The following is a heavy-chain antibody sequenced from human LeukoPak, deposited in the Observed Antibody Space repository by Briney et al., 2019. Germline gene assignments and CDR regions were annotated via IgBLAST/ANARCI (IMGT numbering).Heavy chain of an antibody. V-gene: IGHV3-7*01. D-gene: IGHD3-22*01. CDR3: SAGEGYYDSSDYYSAWAFNV. J-gene: IGHJ3*01. CDR2: INLDGNGR. Sequence: GGSLRLSCAASGFFFSNYWMSWVRQAQGKGLEWVANINLDGNGRFYVDSVKGRFTISRDNNKKSVYLQTNSLRAEDTAVYYCSAGEGYYDSSDYYSAWAFNVWGQGTMVTVSS. CDR1: GFFFSNYW.